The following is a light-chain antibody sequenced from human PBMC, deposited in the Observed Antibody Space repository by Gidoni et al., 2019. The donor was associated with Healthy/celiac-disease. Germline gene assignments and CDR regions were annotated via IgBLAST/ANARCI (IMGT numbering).Light chain of an antibody. Sequence: SYELTQPPSVSVSPGQTASITCSGDKLGDKYACWYQQKPGQSPVLVIYQDSKRPSGIHERFSGSNSGNTATLTISGTQAMDEADYDCQAWDSSTAVFGGGTKLTVI. CDR3: QAWDSSTAV. V-gene: IGLV3-1*01. CDR1: KLGDKY. J-gene: IGLJ2*01. CDR2: QDS.